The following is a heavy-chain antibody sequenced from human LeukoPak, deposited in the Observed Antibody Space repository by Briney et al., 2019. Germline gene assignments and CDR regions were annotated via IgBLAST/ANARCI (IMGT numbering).Heavy chain of an antibody. Sequence: GGSLRLSCAASGFTFDDYAMHWVRQAPGKGLEWVSLISGDGGSTYYADSVKGRFTVSRDNSKNSLYLQMNSLRTEDTALYYCAKDILVDYYDSSGYFSYWGQGTLVTVSS. D-gene: IGHD3-22*01. J-gene: IGHJ4*02. CDR3: AKDILVDYYDSSGYFSY. CDR1: GFTFDDYA. V-gene: IGHV3-43*02. CDR2: ISGDGGST.